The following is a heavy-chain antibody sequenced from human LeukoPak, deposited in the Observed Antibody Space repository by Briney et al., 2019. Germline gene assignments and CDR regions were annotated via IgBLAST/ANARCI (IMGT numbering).Heavy chain of an antibody. CDR2: ISGSGGST. CDR3: AKVIQHIVVVIAILRAFDI. CDR1: GFTFSSYA. D-gene: IGHD2-21*01. J-gene: IGHJ3*02. Sequence: GGSLRLSCAASGFTFSSYAMSWVRQAPGKGLEWVSAISGSGGSTYYADSVKGRFTISRDNSKNTLYLQMNSLRAEDTAVYYCAKVIQHIVVVIAILRAFDIWGQGTMVTVSS. V-gene: IGHV3-23*01.